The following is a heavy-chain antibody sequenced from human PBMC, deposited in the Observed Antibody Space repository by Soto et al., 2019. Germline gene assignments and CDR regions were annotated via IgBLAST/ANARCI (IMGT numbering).Heavy chain of an antibody. Sequence: GESLKIPCKGSWYSFTRYWMGWVRPMPGKGLEWMGIIYPGDSNTRYSPSFQGQVTISADKSISTAYLQWSSLKASDTAMYYCARTSAGGKYYYGMDVWGQGTTVTVSS. D-gene: IGHD6-13*01. V-gene: IGHV5-51*01. J-gene: IGHJ6*02. CDR1: WYSFTRYW. CDR2: IYPGDSNT. CDR3: ARTSAGGKYYYGMDV.